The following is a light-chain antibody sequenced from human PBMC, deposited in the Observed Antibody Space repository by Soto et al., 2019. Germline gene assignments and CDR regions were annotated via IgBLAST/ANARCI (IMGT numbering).Light chain of an antibody. CDR3: QQYGSSRYT. V-gene: IGKV3-20*01. CDR2: GAS. CDR1: QSVSSSY. Sequence: DIVLTQSPGTLSLSPGERATLSCSASQSVSSSYLAWYQQKPGQAPRLLIYGASSRATGIPGRFSGSGSGTVFTLTINRLEPEDFAVYYGQQYGSSRYTFGQGTKLEIK. J-gene: IGKJ2*01.